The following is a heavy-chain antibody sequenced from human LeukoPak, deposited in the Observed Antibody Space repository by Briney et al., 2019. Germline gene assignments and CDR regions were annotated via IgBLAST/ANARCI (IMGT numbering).Heavy chain of an antibody. V-gene: IGHV1-2*02. CDR3: ARDVRITMIRGGTSVFDP. Sequence: ASVKVSCKASGYTFTGYYMHWVRQAPGQGLEWMGWINPNSGGTNYAQKFQGRVTMTRDTSISKAYMALSRLRSDETAVYYCARDVRITMIRGGTSVFDPWGQGTLVTVSS. CDR2: INPNSGGT. CDR1: GYTFTGYY. D-gene: IGHD3-10*01. J-gene: IGHJ5*02.